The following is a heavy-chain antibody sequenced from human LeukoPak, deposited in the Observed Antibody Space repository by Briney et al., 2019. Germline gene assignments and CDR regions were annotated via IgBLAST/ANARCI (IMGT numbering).Heavy chain of an antibody. Sequence: GGSLRLSCAASGFTFSSYAMSWVRQAPGKGLEWVSAISGSGGSTYYADSVKGRFTISRDNSKNTLYLQMNSLRAEDTAVYYCARALGYSSGWYRQEKGNDAFDIWGQGTMVTVSS. V-gene: IGHV3-23*01. CDR3: ARALGYSSGWYRQEKGNDAFDI. CDR2: ISGSGGST. J-gene: IGHJ3*02. D-gene: IGHD6-19*01. CDR1: GFTFSSYA.